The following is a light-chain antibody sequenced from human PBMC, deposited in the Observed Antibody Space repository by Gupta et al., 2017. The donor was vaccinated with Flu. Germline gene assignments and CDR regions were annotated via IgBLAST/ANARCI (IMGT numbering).Light chain of an antibody. J-gene: IGLJ3*02. CDR1: SGHITFA. CDR3: QTWGTGTWE. CDR2: VNTGGTH. Sequence: VLTQPPFASASLGASVRLTCTLSSGHITFAIAWHQQQPDKGPRYLMKVNTGGTHKRADGVPDRFSGSSFGTERYLTISNVQPEDAADYYCQTWGTGTWEFGGGTKLTVL. V-gene: IGLV4-69*01.